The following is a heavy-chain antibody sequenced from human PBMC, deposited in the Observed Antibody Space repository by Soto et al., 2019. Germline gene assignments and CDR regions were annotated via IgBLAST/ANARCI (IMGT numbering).Heavy chain of an antibody. CDR1: GYTFTSYG. Sequence: ASVKVSCKASGYTFTSYGISWVRQAPGQGLEWMGWISAYNGNTNYAQKLQGRVTMTTDTSTSTAYMGLRSLRSDDTAVYYCARDGYYDSSGYYYAVWFDPWGQGTLVTVSS. CDR3: ARDGYYDSSGYYYAVWFDP. CDR2: ISAYNGNT. V-gene: IGHV1-18*01. J-gene: IGHJ5*02. D-gene: IGHD3-22*01.